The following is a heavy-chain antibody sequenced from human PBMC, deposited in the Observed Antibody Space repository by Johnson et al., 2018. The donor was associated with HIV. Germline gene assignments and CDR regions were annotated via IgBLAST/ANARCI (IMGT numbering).Heavy chain of an antibody. V-gene: IGHV3-30-3*01. D-gene: IGHD6-13*01. CDR3: ASPLEAAAGPMDAFDI. CDR2: ISYDGSNK. CDR1: GFTFSSYA. J-gene: IGHJ3*02. Sequence: QVQLVESGGGLVQPGGSLRLSCAASGFTFSSYAMHWVRQAPGKGLEWVAVISYDGSNKYYADSVKGRFTISRDNSKNTLYLQMNSLRAEDTAVYYCASPLEAAAGPMDAFDIWGQGTRVTVSS.